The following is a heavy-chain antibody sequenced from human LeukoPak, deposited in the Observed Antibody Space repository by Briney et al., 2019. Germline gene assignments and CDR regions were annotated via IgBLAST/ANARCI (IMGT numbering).Heavy chain of an antibody. CDR2: ISGSGGST. CDR3: AKDLGRAADTARAPFDP. CDR1: GFTFSSYA. Sequence: PGGSLRLSCAASGFTFSSYAMSWVRQAPGKGLEWVSAISGSGGSTYYADSVKGRSTISRDNSKNTLYLQMNSLRAEDTAVYYCAKDLGRAADTARAPFDPWGQGTLVTVSS. V-gene: IGHV3-23*01. J-gene: IGHJ5*02. D-gene: IGHD5-18*01.